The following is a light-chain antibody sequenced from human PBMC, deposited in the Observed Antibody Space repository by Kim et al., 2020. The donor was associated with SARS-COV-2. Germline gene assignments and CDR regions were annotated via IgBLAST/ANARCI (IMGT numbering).Light chain of an antibody. CDR2: RDS. V-gene: IGLV3-1*01. Sequence: SYELTQPPSVSVSPGQIASITCSGDKLGDKYTCWYQQKPGQSPVLVIYRDSRRPSGIPERFSGSNSGNTATLTISGTQAMDEADYYCQTWDSSGVFGGGTQLTVL. J-gene: IGLJ2*01. CDR1: KLGDKY. CDR3: QTWDSSGV.